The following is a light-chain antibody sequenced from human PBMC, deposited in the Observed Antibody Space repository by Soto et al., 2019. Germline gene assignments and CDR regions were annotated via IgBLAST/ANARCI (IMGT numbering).Light chain of an antibody. CDR1: QGISNY. J-gene: IGKJ1*01. Sequence: DIQMTQSPSSLSASVGDRVTITCWASQGISNYLAWYQQKPGKVPKLLIYAASTLQLGVPSRFSGSGSGTDFTLTISSLQPEDVATYYCQKYNSALWTFGQGTKVDIK. CDR2: AAS. V-gene: IGKV1-27*01. CDR3: QKYNSALWT.